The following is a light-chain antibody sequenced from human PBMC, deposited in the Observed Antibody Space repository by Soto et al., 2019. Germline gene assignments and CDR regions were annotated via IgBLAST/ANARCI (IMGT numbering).Light chain of an antibody. Sequence: QAVVTQPASVSGSPGQSITLSCTGSSSDVGGYHYVSWYQQHPGKTPQLMIYDVSNRPSGVSTRFSGSRSGNTASLTISGLQAEDEADYYCSSYTDNTTLVFGGGTKLTVL. V-gene: IGLV2-14*03. J-gene: IGLJ2*01. CDR3: SSYTDNTTLV. CDR1: SSDVGGYHY. CDR2: DVS.